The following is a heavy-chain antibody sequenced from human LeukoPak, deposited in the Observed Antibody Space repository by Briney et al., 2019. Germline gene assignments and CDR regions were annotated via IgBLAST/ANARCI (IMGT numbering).Heavy chain of an antibody. V-gene: IGHV3-23*01. CDR2: ISDSGGNT. CDR3: AKFPRAIAPASY. J-gene: IGHJ4*02. Sequence: GGSLRLSCAASGFTFSNYAVSWVRQAPGKGLEWVSAISDSGGNTYYADSVKGRFTISRDNSKNTLYLQMNSLRAEDTAVYSCAKFPRAIAPASYWGQGTLVTVSS. CDR1: GFTFSNYA. D-gene: IGHD6-13*01.